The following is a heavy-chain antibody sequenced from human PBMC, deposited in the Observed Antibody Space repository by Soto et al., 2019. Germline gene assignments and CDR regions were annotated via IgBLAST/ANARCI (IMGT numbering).Heavy chain of an antibody. Sequence: KASETLSLTCAVYGGSFSGYYWSWIRQPPGKGLEWIGEINHSGSTNYNPSLKSRVTISVDTSKNQFSLKLSSVTAADTAVYYCARANLWFGELALTDVWGQGTTVTVSS. CDR3: ARANLWFGELALTDV. CDR1: GGSFSGYY. J-gene: IGHJ6*02. CDR2: INHSGST. V-gene: IGHV4-34*01. D-gene: IGHD3-10*01.